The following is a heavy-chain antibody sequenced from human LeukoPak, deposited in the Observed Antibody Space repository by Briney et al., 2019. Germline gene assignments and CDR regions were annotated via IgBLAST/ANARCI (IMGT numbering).Heavy chain of an antibody. CDR2: ISGVGDST. J-gene: IGHJ6*03. D-gene: IGHD2-15*01. CDR1: GFTFSNYA. CDR3: AKRADGCSGVSCYYYYMDV. Sequence: GGSLRLSCAASGFTFSNYAMNWVRQAPGKGLEWVSTISGVGDSTYYAESVKGRFTMSRDNSKNTVYLQMTSLRVEDTAIYYCAKRADGCSGVSCYYYYMDVWGKGTTVTVSS. V-gene: IGHV3-23*01.